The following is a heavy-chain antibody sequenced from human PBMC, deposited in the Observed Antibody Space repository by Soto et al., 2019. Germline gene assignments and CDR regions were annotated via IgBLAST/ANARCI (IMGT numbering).Heavy chain of an antibody. CDR3: AKDSIRRSFSRSSTRARDAFDI. D-gene: IGHD6-6*01. Sequence: GGSLRLSCAVSGFTFEDYAMHWVRQAPGKGLAWVSGISWDSRSVAYADSVKGRFTISRDNAENSLHLQMNSLRAEDTAVYYCAKDSIRRSFSRSSTRARDAFDIWGQGTMVTVSS. J-gene: IGHJ3*02. CDR1: GFTFEDYA. CDR2: ISWDSRSV. V-gene: IGHV3-9*01.